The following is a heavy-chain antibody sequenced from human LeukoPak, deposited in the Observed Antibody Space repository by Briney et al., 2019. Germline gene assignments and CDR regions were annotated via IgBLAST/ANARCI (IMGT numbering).Heavy chain of an antibody. CDR2: INHSGST. CDR3: ARAEVAGYYYGSGSYYQV. V-gene: IGHV4-34*01. J-gene: IGHJ4*02. Sequence: PSETLSPTCAVYGGSFSGYYWSWIRQPPGKGLEWIGEINHSGSTNYNPSLKSRVTISVDTSKNQFSLKLSSVTAADTAVYYCARAEVAGYYYGSGSYYQVWGQGTLVTVSS. D-gene: IGHD3-10*01. CDR1: GGSFSGYY.